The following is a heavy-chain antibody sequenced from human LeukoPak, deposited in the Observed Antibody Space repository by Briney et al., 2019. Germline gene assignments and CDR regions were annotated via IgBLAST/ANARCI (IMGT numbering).Heavy chain of an antibody. CDR3: ARGGHDFNPFYW. CDR1: GFTFSTYA. J-gene: IGHJ4*02. CDR2: IKGSGGDP. V-gene: IGHV3-23*01. D-gene: IGHD2-21*02. Sequence: PGGSLRPSCAASGFTFSTYAMGWVRQAPGKGLEWVSSIKGSGGDPFYADSVKGRFTISRDNFKNTLFLQLNSLRAEDSAVYYCARGGHDFNPFYWWGQGTLVTVSS.